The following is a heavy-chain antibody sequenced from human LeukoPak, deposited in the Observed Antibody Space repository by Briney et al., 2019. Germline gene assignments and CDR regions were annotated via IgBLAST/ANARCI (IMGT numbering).Heavy chain of an antibody. D-gene: IGHD3-16*01. CDR1: GFTFSNVW. CDR3: TATPYYDYIWGSYSDY. Sequence: GGSLRLSCAASGFTFSNVWMTWVRQAPGKGLEWVGRIKSKTDGGTTDYAAPVKGRFTISRDDSKNTLYLQMNSLKTEDTAVYYCTATPYYDYIWGSYSDYWGQGTLVTVSS. J-gene: IGHJ4*02. V-gene: IGHV3-15*01. CDR2: IKSKTDGGTT.